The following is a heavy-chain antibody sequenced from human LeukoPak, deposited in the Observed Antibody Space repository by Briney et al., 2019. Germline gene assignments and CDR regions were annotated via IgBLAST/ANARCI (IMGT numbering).Heavy chain of an antibody. D-gene: IGHD2-15*01. J-gene: IGHJ4*02. V-gene: IGHV1-18*01. CDR2: ISAHSGNT. CDR1: DYTFPSNG. Sequence: GASVKVSCKASDYTFPSNGVSWVRQAPGQGLEWMGWISAHSGNTNYAQKLQGRVTMTTDTSTSTAYMELRSLRSDDTAVYYCARPRYCSAGGCYGVDFWGQGTLVTVSS. CDR3: ARPRYCSAGGCYGVDF.